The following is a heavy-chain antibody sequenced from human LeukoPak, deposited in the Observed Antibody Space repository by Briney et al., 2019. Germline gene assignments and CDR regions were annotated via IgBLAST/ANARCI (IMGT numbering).Heavy chain of an antibody. CDR2: INPNSGGT. J-gene: IGHJ1*01. D-gene: IGHD2-2*01. CDR3: ARVGYAAMAGYFQH. V-gene: IGHV1-2*02. CDR1: GYTFTGYY. Sequence: ASVKVSCKASGYTFTGYYMHWVRQAPGQGLEWMGWINPNSGGTNYAQKFQGRVTMTRDTSISTAYMELSRLRSDDTAVYYCARVGYAAMAGYFQHWGQGTLVTVSS.